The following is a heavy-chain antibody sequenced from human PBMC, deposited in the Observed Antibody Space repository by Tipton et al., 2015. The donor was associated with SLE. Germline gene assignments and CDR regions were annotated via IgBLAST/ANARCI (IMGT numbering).Heavy chain of an antibody. V-gene: IGHV4-34*01. J-gene: IGHJ6*03. D-gene: IGHD6-13*01. CDR1: GGSFSGYY. Sequence: TLSLTCAVYGGSFSGYYWSWIRQPPGKGLEWIGEINHSGSTNYNPSLKSRVTISVDTSKNQFSLKLSSVTAADTAVHYCASLQLASHFMDVWGKGTTVTVSS. CDR3: ASLQLASHFMDV. CDR2: INHSGST.